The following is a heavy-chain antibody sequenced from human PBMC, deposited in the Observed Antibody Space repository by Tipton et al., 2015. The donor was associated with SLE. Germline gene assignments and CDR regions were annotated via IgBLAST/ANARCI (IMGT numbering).Heavy chain of an antibody. CDR3: ARDSLGYYDSSSHYFDY. CDR2: IFYSGGT. Sequence: TLSLTCTVSGGSISSSSYYWGWIRQPPGKGLEWIGSIFYSGGTYYNPSLKSRVTISVDTSKNQFSLKLSSVTAADTAVYYCARDSLGYYDSSSHYFDYWGQGTLVTVSS. D-gene: IGHD3-22*01. CDR1: GGSISSSSYY. J-gene: IGHJ4*02. V-gene: IGHV4-39*07.